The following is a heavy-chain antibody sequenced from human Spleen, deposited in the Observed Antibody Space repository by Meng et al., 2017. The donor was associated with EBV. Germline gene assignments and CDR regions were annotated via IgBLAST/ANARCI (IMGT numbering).Heavy chain of an antibody. D-gene: IGHD3-22*01. Sequence: HLQGWGPGLVKPSGTLSLTCAVSGASIDSSDWWTWVRQAPGKGLEWIGEIHHSGTTNYNPSLESRVTISIDKSDNQFSLKLTSVTAADTAVYYCARGLGGHYPTMEYWGQGTLVTVSS. CDR1: GASIDSSDW. V-gene: IGHV4-4*02. CDR2: IHHSGTT. J-gene: IGHJ4*02. CDR3: ARGLGGHYPTMEY.